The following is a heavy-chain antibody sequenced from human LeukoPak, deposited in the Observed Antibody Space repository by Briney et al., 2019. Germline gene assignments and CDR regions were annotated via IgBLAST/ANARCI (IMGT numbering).Heavy chain of an antibody. J-gene: IGHJ6*02. Sequence: GASVKVSCKASGYTFTGYYMHWVRQAPGQGLEWMGRINPNSGGTNYAQKFQGRVTMTRDTSISTAYMELSSLRSEDTAVYYCARANKWFGDPYYYGMDVWGQGTTVTVSS. D-gene: IGHD3-10*01. V-gene: IGHV1-2*06. CDR3: ARANKWFGDPYYYGMDV. CDR1: GYTFTGYY. CDR2: INPNSGGT.